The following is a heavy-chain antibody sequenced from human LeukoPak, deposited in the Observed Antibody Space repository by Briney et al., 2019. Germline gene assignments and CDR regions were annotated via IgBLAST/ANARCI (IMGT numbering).Heavy chain of an antibody. CDR3: ARDRSKNRWDKGEYARNDY. J-gene: IGHJ4*02. Sequence: GASVKVSCKASGGTFSSYAISWVRQAPGQGLEWMGGSFPIFGTANYAQKFQGRVTITTDESTSTAYMELSSLRSEDTAVYYCARDRSKNRWDKGEYARNDYWGQGTLVTVSS. V-gene: IGHV1-69*05. CDR1: GGTFSSYA. D-gene: IGHD2-2*01. CDR2: SFPIFGTA.